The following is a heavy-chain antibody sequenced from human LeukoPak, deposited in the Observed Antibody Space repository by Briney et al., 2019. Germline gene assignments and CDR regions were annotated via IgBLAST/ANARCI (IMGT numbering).Heavy chain of an antibody. D-gene: IGHD3-3*01. CDR2: IRYDGSNK. J-gene: IGHJ4*02. CDR1: GCTFSSYG. CDR3: AKDRAPGQFTIFGVAPDY. V-gene: IGHV3-30*02. Sequence: PGGSLRLSCARSGCTFSSYGMHWVRQVPGKGLEWVAFIRYDGSNKYYADSVKGRFPISRDNSKNTLYLQMNSLRAEDTAVYYCAKDRAPGQFTIFGVAPDYWGQGTLVTVSS.